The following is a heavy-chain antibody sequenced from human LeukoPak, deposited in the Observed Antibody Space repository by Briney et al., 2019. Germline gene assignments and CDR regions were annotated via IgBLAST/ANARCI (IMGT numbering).Heavy chain of an antibody. CDR1: GFTFSSYW. J-gene: IGHJ4*02. CDR3: ARDHDAVGTTIDH. Sequence: GGSLRLSCAASGFTFSSYWMHWVRQAPGEGLVWVSRIKSGGSVTWYADSVKGRFTISRDNVKNMLYLQMNSLRAEDTAVYFCARDHDAVGTTIDHWGQGTLVTVSS. D-gene: IGHD1-14*01. V-gene: IGHV3-74*01. CDR2: IKSGGSVT.